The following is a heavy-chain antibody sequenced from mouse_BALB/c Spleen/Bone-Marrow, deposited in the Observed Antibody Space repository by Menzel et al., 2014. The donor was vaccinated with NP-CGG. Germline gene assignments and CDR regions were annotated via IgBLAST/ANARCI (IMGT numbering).Heavy chain of an antibody. CDR3: ARDLDY. CDR1: GYTFTDYA. V-gene: IGHV1S137*01. CDR2: ISTYYGDA. Sequence: VQLQQSGAELVRPGVSVKISRKGSGYTFTDYAVHWVKQSHAKSLEWIGVISTYYGDATYNQKFKGKATMTVDKSSSTAYMELARLTSEDSAIYYCARDLDYWGQGTTLTVSS. J-gene: IGHJ2*01.